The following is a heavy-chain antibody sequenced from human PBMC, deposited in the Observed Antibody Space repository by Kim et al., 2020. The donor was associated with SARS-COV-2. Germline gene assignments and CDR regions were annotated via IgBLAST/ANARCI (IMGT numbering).Heavy chain of an antibody. Sequence: GGSLRLSCAASGFNFDDYAMYWVRQGPGKGLEWVSGSRWNSGSIGYADSVKGRFTISRDNAKNSLYLQMNSLRAEDTAMYYCAKGSTPVHFDLWGRGTLVTLPS. J-gene: IGHJ2*01. D-gene: IGHD4-17*01. CDR2: SRWNSGSI. CDR3: AKGSTPVHFDL. CDR1: GFNFDDYA. V-gene: IGHV3-9*01.